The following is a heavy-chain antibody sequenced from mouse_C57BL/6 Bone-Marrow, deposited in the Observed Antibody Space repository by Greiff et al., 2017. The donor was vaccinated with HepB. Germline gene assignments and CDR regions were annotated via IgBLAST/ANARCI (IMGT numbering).Heavy chain of an antibody. V-gene: IGHV5-4*03. CDR3: ASATVVAPFDY. Sequence: EVKLVESGGGLVKPGGSLKLSCAASGFTFSSYAMSWVRQTPEKRLEWVATISDGGSYTYYPDNVKGRFTISRDNAKNNLYLQMSHLKSEDTAMYYCASATVVAPFDYWGQGTTLTVSS. J-gene: IGHJ2*01. CDR2: ISDGGSYT. D-gene: IGHD1-1*01. CDR1: GFTFSSYA.